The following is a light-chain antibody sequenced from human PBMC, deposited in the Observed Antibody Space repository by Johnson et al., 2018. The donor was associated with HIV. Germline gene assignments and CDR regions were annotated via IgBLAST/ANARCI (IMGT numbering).Light chain of an antibody. CDR1: SSNIGNNY. V-gene: IGLV1-51*01. J-gene: IGLJ1*01. CDR2: DNN. Sequence: QSVLTQPPPSMSAAPGQRVTISCSGSSSNIGNNYVSWYQQVPGAAPKLLIYDNNKRPSGIPDRFSGSKSGTSATLGITGLQAGDEADYYCGTWVSSVSAPYVFGTGTTVTVL. CDR3: GTWVSSVSAPYV.